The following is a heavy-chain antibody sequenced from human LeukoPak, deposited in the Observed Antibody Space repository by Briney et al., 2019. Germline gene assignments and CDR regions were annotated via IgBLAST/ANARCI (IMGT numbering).Heavy chain of an antibody. CDR2: IKPDGSEK. CDR3: ASGYSSSWATFDY. J-gene: IGHJ4*02. V-gene: IGHV3-7*01. CDR1: GFTFSSYW. D-gene: IGHD6-13*01. Sequence: GGSLRLSCAASGFTFSSYWMTWVRQAPGKGLEWVANIKPDGSEKYYVDSVKGRFTISRDNAKNSLYLQMNSLRAEDTAVYYCASGYSSSWATFDYWGQGTVVTVSS.